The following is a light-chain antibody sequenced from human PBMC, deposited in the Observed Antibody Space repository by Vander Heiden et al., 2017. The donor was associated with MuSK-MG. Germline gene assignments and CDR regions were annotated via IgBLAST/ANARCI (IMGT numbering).Light chain of an antibody. Sequence: EIVLTQSPGTLSLSPGERATLSCRASQSVSSSYLAWYQQKPGQAPRLLIYGASSRANGIPGRFSGSGSGTNFTLTSSRLEPEDFAVYYWQQDGSSRTFGQGTKVEIK. CDR2: GAS. CDR3: QQDGSSRT. J-gene: IGKJ1*01. CDR1: QSVSSSY. V-gene: IGKV3-20*01.